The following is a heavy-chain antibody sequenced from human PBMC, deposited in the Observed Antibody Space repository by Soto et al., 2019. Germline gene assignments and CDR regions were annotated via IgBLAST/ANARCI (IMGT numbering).Heavy chain of an antibody. CDR3: ARALNNYYDSSGSYFDY. Sequence: GGSLRLSCAASGFPFSAYDMHWVRQPTGKGLEWVSGIGTAGDTYYSGSVKGRFTLSRENAKNSLYVQMNSLRAEDTAVYYCARALNNYYDSSGSYFDYWGEGTLVTVSS. CDR1: GFPFSAYD. J-gene: IGHJ4*02. CDR2: IGTAGDT. D-gene: IGHD3-22*01. V-gene: IGHV3-13*01.